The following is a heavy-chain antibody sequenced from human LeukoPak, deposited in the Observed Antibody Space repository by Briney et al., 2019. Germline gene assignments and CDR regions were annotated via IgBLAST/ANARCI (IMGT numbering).Heavy chain of an antibody. J-gene: IGHJ4*02. Sequence: PGGSLRLSCAASGFTFSSYAMSWVRQVPGKGLEWVSGISGSGGSTYYADSVKGRFTISRDNSKNTMYTQMNSLRAEDTAVYYCAKDRIAVAAATPDYWGQGALVTVSS. V-gene: IGHV3-23*01. CDR1: GFTFSSYA. CDR3: AKDRIAVAAATPDY. CDR2: ISGSGGST. D-gene: IGHD6-19*01.